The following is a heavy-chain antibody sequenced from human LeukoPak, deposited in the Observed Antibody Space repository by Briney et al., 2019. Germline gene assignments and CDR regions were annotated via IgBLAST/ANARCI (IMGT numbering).Heavy chain of an antibody. CDR3: ARDRKGYGSGSHYMDV. Sequence: GGSLRLSCVTSGFTFSLFEMNWVRQAPGKGLEWVSYISTSGSTKYYADSVKGRFTISRDNAKNSLYLQMNSLRAEDTAVYYCARDRKGYGSGSHYMDVWGKGTTVTVSS. J-gene: IGHJ6*03. CDR1: GFTFSLFE. D-gene: IGHD3-10*01. CDR2: ISTSGSTK. V-gene: IGHV3-48*03.